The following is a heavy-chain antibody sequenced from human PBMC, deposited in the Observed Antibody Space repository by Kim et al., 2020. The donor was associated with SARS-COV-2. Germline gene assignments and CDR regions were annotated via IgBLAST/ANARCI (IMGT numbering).Heavy chain of an antibody. CDR1: GFTFNSYA. Sequence: GGSLRLSCAASGFTFNSYAMSWVRQAPGKGLEWVSGIRQSGGNTEYADSVKGRFSISRDNSKNTLYLHMNRLRAEDTAVYYCAKVTSGSSGWFEYFQRWGQGTLVTVSS. V-gene: IGHV3-23*01. D-gene: IGHD6-19*01. CDR2: IRQSGGNT. J-gene: IGHJ1*01. CDR3: AKVTSGSSGWFEYFQR.